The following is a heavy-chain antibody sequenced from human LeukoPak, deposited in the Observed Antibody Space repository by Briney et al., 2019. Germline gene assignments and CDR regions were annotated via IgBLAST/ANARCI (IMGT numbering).Heavy chain of an antibody. D-gene: IGHD3-22*01. Sequence: PGGSLRLSCTASGFTFSDYYMSWIRQAPGKGLEWVSFISSSGSTIYYADSMKGRFTISRDNSKNTLYLQMNSLRAEDTAVYYCARDSYTSGDYWGQGTLVTVSS. V-gene: IGHV3-11*04. CDR3: ARDSYTSGDY. CDR2: ISSSGSTI. CDR1: GFTFSDYY. J-gene: IGHJ4*02.